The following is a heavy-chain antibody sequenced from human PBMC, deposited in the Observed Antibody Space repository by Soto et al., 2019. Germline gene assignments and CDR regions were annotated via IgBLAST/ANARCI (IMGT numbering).Heavy chain of an antibody. J-gene: IGHJ5*02. CDR1: GGAGRGGAYN. Sequence: TLSRTCTVAGGAGRGGAYNWRWIRQPPGKGLEWIGHIYFTGSTNYNPSLKSRVTMSLDTSRNQFSLKLSSVTAADTAVYYCTRGPPRVQWFDPWGLGTLVTVSS. CDR2: IYFTGST. V-gene: IGHV4-61*08. CDR3: TRGPPRVQWFDP.